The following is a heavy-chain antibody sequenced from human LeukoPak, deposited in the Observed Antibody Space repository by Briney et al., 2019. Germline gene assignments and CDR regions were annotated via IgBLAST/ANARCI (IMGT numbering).Heavy chain of an antibody. Sequence: SETLSLTCTVSGGSISSSRYYWSWIRQPPGKGLEWIGYIYYSGSTNYNPSLKSRVTISVDTSKNQFSLKLSSVTAADTAVYYCASTNWNRGSNWFDPWGQGTLVTVSS. CDR2: IYYSGST. D-gene: IGHD1/OR15-1a*01. V-gene: IGHV4-61*01. CDR3: ASTNWNRGSNWFDP. J-gene: IGHJ5*02. CDR1: GGSISSSRYY.